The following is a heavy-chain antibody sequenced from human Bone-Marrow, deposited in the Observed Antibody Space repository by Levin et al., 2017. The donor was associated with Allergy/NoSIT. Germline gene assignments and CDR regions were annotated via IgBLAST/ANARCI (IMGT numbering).Heavy chain of an antibody. Sequence: GESLKISCTASGYAFTNYAIHWMRQAPGQRLEWMAWINVGNGDTKYSQKFQGRVTISRDTSANRAYMELSSLRYEDTAVYYCARGYIRGSHRPDYWGQGTLVTVSS. CDR2: INVGNGDT. CDR3: ARGYIRGSHRPDY. CDR1: GYAFTNYA. J-gene: IGHJ4*02. D-gene: IGHD3-16*02. V-gene: IGHV1-3*01.